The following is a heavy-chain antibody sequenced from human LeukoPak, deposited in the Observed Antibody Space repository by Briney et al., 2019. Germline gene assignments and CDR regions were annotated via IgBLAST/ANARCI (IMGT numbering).Heavy chain of an antibody. CDR3: LGVPRWGSYRSFDH. V-gene: IGHV4-39*01. J-gene: IGHJ4*02. CDR2: IYYSGTT. Sequence: PSETLSLTCTVSGGSISISTYYWGWIRQPPGKGLEWVASIYYSGTTYYNPSLKSRVTISVDTSKNQFSLRVNSVTAADTAVYYCLGVPRWGSYRSFDHWGQGTLVTVSS. D-gene: IGHD3-16*02. CDR1: GGSISISTYY.